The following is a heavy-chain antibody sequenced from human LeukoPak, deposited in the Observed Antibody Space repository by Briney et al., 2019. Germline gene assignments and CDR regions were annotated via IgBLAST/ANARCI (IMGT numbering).Heavy chain of an antibody. J-gene: IGHJ6*03. Sequence: SETLSLTCTVSGGSISSGGYYWSWIRQPPGKGLEWIGCIYHSGSTYYNPSLKSRVTISVDRSKNQFSLKLSSVTAADTAVYYCARVGSGWSDYYYYYMDVWGKGTTVTVSS. CDR3: ARVGSGWSDYYYYYMDV. D-gene: IGHD6-19*01. CDR1: GGSISSGGYY. V-gene: IGHV4-30-2*01. CDR2: IYHSGST.